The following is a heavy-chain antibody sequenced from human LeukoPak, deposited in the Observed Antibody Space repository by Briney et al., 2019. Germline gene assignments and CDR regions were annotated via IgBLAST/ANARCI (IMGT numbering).Heavy chain of an antibody. J-gene: IGHJ4*02. CDR3: ARQVGATTGYDY. V-gene: IGHV1-2*02. CDR2: INPNSGGT. CDR1: GHTFTDYY. Sequence: GVSVKVSCMGSGHTFTDYYMHWVRQAPGQGLGWMGWINPNSGGTNSAQKFQGRVTMTRDTSVSILYMELSSLRSDDTAVYYCARQVGATTGYDYWGQGTLVTVSS. D-gene: IGHD1-26*01.